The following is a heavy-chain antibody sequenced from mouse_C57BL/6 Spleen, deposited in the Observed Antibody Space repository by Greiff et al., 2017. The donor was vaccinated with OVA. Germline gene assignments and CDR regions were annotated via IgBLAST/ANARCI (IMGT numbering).Heavy chain of an antibody. CDR1: GYTFTSYW. J-gene: IGHJ1*03. D-gene: IGHD1-1*01. Sequence: QVQLQQPGAELVRPGTSVKLSCKASGYTFTSYWMHWVKQRPGQGLEWIGVIDPSDSYTNYNQKFKGKATLTVDTSSSTAYMQLSSLTSEDSAVYYCARTTTVVYFDVWGTGTMVTVSS. CDR3: ARTTTVVYFDV. V-gene: IGHV1-59*01. CDR2: IDPSDSYT.